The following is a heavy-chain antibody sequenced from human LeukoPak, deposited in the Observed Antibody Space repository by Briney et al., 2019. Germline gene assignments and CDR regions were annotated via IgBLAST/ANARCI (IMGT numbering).Heavy chain of an antibody. J-gene: IGHJ6*03. CDR2: ISGSGAGT. D-gene: IGHD4-17*01. V-gene: IGHV3-23*01. CDR3: AKGTDYEIYYYYYYMDV. CDR1: GFTFSNYA. Sequence: PGGSLRLSCAASGFTFSNYAMSWVRQAPGKGLEWVSAISGSGAGTYYADSVKGRFTISRDNSQNTLYLQMNSLRAEDTAVYYCAKGTDYEIYYYYYYMDVWGKGTTVTVSS.